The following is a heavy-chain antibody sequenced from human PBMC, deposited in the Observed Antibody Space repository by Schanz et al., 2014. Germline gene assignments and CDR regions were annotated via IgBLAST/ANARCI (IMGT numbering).Heavy chain of an antibody. CDR1: GFTFGSYG. Sequence: EEQLLQSGGGLVQPGGSLRLSCAASGFTFGSYGMSWVRQGPGKGLEWVSGISGGGGTKTYADSVKGRFTVFRDNSKRTLYLEINGPRGEDTAVYYCAKDSCSSSTCYGYGMDVWGQGSTVTVSS. J-gene: IGHJ6*02. CDR3: AKDSCSSSTCYGYGMDV. V-gene: IGHV3-23*01. CDR2: ISGGGGTK. D-gene: IGHD2-2*01.